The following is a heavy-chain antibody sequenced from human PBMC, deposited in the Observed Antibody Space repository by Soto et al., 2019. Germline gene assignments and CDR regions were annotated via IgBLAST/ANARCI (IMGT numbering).Heavy chain of an antibody. CDR1: EFTFSSYS. V-gene: IGHV3-21*02. J-gene: IGHJ4*02. Sequence: EVQLVESGGGLVKPGGSLRLSCAASEFTFSSYSMTWVRQAPGKGLEWVSSISASGDYIYYADSVKGRFTISRDNAKNSLSLQLNSLRAEDTAVYYCARGVYNSNWSRFDYWGQGTLVTVSS. CDR3: ARGVYNSNWSRFDY. CDR2: ISASGDYI. D-gene: IGHD6-6*01.